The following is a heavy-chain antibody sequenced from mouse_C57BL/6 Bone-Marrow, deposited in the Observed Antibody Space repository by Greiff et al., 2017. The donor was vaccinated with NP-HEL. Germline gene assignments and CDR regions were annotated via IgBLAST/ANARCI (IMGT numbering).Heavy chain of an antibody. V-gene: IGHV14-2*01. CDR1: GFNIKDYY. J-gene: IGHJ4*01. CDR3: ASPGGRSYARDY. CDR2: IDPEDGET. Sequence: EVQLQQSGAELVKPGASVKLSCTASGFNIKDYYMHWVKQRTEQGLEWIGRIDPEDGETKYAPKFQGKATITADTSSNPAYLQLGSLTSEDTAVNYWASPGGRSYARDYWGQGTSVTVSS.